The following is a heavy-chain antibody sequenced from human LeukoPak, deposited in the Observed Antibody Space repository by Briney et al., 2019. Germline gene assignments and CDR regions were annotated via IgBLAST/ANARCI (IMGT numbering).Heavy chain of an antibody. J-gene: IGHJ4*02. CDR3: ARGFDY. CDR2: INHSGST. V-gene: IGHV4-34*01. Sequence: PSETLSLTCGVYGGSFSAYYRTWIRQPPGKGLEWIGEINHSGSTNYNPSLKSRVTMSVAKNQFSLKLRSVTAADTAVYYCARGFDYWGQGTLVTVSS. CDR1: GGSFSAYY.